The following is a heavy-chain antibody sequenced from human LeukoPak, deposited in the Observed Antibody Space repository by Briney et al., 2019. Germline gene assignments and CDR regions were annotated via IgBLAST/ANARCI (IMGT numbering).Heavy chain of an antibody. V-gene: IGHV1-2*02. CDR1: GYTFTDYY. D-gene: IGHD6-13*01. Sequence: ASVKVSCTPSGYTFTDYYMHWGPQAPGQGLEWMGWINTNTGGTKSAQKFQGRVTMTRDTSINTSYMELSSLIPGDRAVFYCARAGSSGTIPFDYWGRGTLVTVSS. CDR3: ARAGSSGTIPFDY. CDR2: INTNTGGT. J-gene: IGHJ4*02.